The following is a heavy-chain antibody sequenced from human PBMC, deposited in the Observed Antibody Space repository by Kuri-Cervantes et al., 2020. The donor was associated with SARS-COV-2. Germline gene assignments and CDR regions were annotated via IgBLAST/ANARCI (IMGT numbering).Heavy chain of an antibody. D-gene: IGHD4-11*01. CDR1: GYTFTGYY. CDR2: INPNSGGT. CDR3: ARVGIYDYSNYRPFDY. V-gene: IGHV1-2*02. J-gene: IGHJ4*02. Sequence: ASVKVFCKASGYTFTGYYMHWVRQAPGQGREWMGWINPNSGGTNYAQKFQGRVTMTRDTSISTAYMELSRLRSDDTAVYYCARVGIYDYSNYRPFDYWGQGTLVTVSS.